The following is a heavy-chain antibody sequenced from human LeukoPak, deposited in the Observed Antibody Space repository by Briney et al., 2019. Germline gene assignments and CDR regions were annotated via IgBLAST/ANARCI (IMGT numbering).Heavy chain of an antibody. V-gene: IGHV3-23*01. CDR3: ASLYSDYGDY. D-gene: IGHD1-26*01. Sequence: GGSLRPSCAASGFTFTKFAMSWVRQAPGKGLEWVSRIGASGATTNYADSVKARFTISRDNSRNMLYLQMNSLRAEDTALYYCASLYSDYGDYWGQGTVVSVSS. J-gene: IGHJ4*02. CDR2: IGASGATT. CDR1: GFTFTKFA.